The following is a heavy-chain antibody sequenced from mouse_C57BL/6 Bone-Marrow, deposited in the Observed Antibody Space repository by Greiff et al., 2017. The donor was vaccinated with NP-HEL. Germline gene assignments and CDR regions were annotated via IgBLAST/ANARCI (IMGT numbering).Heavy chain of an antibody. CDR2: ISNGGGST. CDR3: ARVYYSNYVEAMDY. D-gene: IGHD2-5*01. Sequence: EVQVVESGGGLVQPGGSLKLSCAASGFTFSDYYMYWVRQTPEKRLEWVAYISNGGGSTYYPDTVKGRFTISRDNAKNTLYLQMSRLKSEDTAMYYCARVYYSNYVEAMDYWGQGTSVTVSS. J-gene: IGHJ4*01. CDR1: GFTFSDYY. V-gene: IGHV5-12*01.